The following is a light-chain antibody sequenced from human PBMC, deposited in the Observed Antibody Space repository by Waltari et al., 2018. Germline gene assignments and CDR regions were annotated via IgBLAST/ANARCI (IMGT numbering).Light chain of an antibody. CDR1: SGSVSTSQY. CDR3: VLYMTNGIYV. Sequence: QTVVTQEPSFSVSPGGTVTFTCGLTSGSVSTSQYPTWYQQTPGHAQRTLVYNAKTRASGVPDRFSGSILGAKAALTITGAQAEDESSYYCVLYMTNGIYVFGTGTKVTV. CDR2: NAK. V-gene: IGLV8-61*01. J-gene: IGLJ1*01.